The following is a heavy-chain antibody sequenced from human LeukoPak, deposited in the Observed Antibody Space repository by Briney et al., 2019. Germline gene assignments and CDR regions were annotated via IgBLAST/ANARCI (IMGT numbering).Heavy chain of an antibody. D-gene: IGHD5-18*01. CDR3: ARSPGGFTYGRNWFDP. CDR2: IYPGDSDT. J-gene: IGHJ5*02. Sequence: GESRKISCKTSGYSFTSYWIAWVRQMPGKGLEWMGIIYPGDSDTRYSPSFQGQVTISADKSISTAYLQLSSLKASDTAVYYCARSPGGFTYGRNWFDPWGQGTLVSVSS. CDR1: GYSFTSYW. V-gene: IGHV5-51*01.